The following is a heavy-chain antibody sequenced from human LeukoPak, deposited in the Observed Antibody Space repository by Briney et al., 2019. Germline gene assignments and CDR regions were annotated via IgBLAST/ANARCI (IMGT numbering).Heavy chain of an antibody. Sequence: SETLSLTCAVYGGSFSGYYWSWIRQPPGKGLEWIGEINHSGSTNYNPSLKSRVTISVDTSKNQFSLKLSSVTAADTAVYYCARGGLADIVVVPAAIGYRRFDCWGQGTLVTVSS. V-gene: IGHV4-34*01. CDR3: ARGGLADIVVVPAAIGYRRFDC. CDR1: GGSFSGYY. D-gene: IGHD2-2*01. J-gene: IGHJ4*02. CDR2: INHSGST.